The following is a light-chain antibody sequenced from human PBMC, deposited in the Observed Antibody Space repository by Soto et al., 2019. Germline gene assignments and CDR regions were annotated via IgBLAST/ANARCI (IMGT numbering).Light chain of an antibody. J-gene: IGLJ2*01. CDR2: EVT. V-gene: IGLV2-23*02. Sequence: QSARTQPASVSGSPGQSITISCNGTSSDIGSYDLLSWYQQHPGKAPKLMIYEVTKRPAGVSDRFSGSKSANTASLTISGLQVADEADYCCCSFGSSVTIFGGGTKLTVL. CDR1: SSDIGSYDL. CDR3: CSFGSSVTI.